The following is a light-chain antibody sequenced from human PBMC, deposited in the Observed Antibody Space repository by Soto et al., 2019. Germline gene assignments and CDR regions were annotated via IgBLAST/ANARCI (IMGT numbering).Light chain of an antibody. CDR1: QSVSSNF. CDR3: QQYGTSPRT. J-gene: IGKJ1*01. V-gene: IGKV3-20*01. CDR2: ATS. Sequence: EIVLTQSPGTLSLSPGEGATLSCRASQSVSSNFLAWYQQKPGQAPRLLIYATSSRATGIPDRFSGSGSGTDFTLTISRLDPEDFAVYYCQQYGTSPRTFGQGTKVELK.